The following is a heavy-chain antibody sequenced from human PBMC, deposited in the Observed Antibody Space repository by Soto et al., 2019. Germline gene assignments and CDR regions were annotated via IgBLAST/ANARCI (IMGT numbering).Heavy chain of an antibody. J-gene: IGHJ6*02. Sequence: VQLVQSGAEVKKPGSSVKLSCKASGGTFNRYTISWVRQAPGQGLEWMGGIIPIFGTANYPQKFQGRVAIIADESTSAAYMELRSLRSEDTAVYYCALWGFRDGNNSKYNYSGMDVWGQGTTVTVSS. CDR2: IIPIFGTA. V-gene: IGHV1-69*01. D-gene: IGHD1-1*01. CDR3: ALWGFRDGNNSKYNYSGMDV. CDR1: GGTFNRYT.